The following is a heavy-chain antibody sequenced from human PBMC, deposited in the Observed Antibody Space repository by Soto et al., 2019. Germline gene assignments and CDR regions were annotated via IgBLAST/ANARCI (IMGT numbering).Heavy chain of an antibody. V-gene: IGHV4-34*01. CDR3: ARLLNGDFYYYYYYMDV. CDR2: INHSGNT. D-gene: IGHD7-27*01. CDR1: GGSFSGYY. Sequence: SETLSLTCAVYGGSFSGYYWSWIRQPPGKGLEWIGEINHSGNTNYNPSLKSRVTISVDTSKNQISLKLSSVNAADTAVYYCARLLNGDFYYYYYYMDVWGKGTTVTVSS. J-gene: IGHJ6*03.